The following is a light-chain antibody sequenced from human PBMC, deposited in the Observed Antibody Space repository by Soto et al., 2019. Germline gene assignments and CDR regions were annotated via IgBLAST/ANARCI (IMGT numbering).Light chain of an antibody. CDR3: QQYSSTPLT. CDR1: QSVLYSSNNKNY. V-gene: IGKV4-1*01. Sequence: DIVMTQSPDSLAVSLGERATINCKSSQSVLYSSNNKNYLAWYQQKPGQPPKLLIYWASTRESGVPDRFSGSGSGTYFTLTISRLQAEDVAVYYCQQYSSTPLTFGGGTKVEIK. J-gene: IGKJ4*01. CDR2: WAS.